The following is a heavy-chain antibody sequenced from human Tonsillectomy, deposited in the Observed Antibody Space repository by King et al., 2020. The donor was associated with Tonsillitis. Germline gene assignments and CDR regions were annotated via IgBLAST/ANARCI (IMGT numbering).Heavy chain of an antibody. CDR2: IRYDGSNK. Sequence: VQLVESGGGVVQPGGSLRLSCAASGFTFSSYGMHWVRQAPGKGLEWVAFIRYDGSNKYYADSVKGRFTISRDNYKNTLYLEMDSRRAEDTAVYYCAKGVLRCLPLPDYWGQGTLVTVSS. D-gene: IGHD3-3*01. CDR3: AKGVLRCLPLPDY. V-gene: IGHV3-30*02. J-gene: IGHJ4*02. CDR1: GFTFSSYG.